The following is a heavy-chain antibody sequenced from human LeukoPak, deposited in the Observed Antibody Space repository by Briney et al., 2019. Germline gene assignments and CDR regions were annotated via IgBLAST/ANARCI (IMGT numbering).Heavy chain of an antibody. Sequence: GGSLRLSCAASGFTFSSHVMSWVRQGPGKGLEWVAKIRQDGSEKYYVDSVKGRFTISRDNAKNSLYLQMNSLRAEDTAVYYCARGGYYDSSGRNFDYWGQGTLVTVSS. CDR2: IRQDGSEK. CDR3: ARGGYYDSSGRNFDY. D-gene: IGHD3-22*01. V-gene: IGHV3-7*05. J-gene: IGHJ4*02. CDR1: GFTFSSHV.